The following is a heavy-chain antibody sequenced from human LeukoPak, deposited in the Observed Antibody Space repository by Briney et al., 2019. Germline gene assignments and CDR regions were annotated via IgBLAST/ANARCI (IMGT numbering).Heavy chain of an antibody. J-gene: IGHJ3*02. D-gene: IGHD3-3*01. CDR1: GFTFDDHG. CDR3: AKDTGRPTDAITMEDNAFDI. CDR2: ISWSSGII. Sequence: GGSLRLSCAASGFTFDDHGMHWVRQAPRKGLEWVSGISWSSGIIGYADSVKGRFTISRDNAKNSLYLQMDSLRAEDTALYYCAKDTGRPTDAITMEDNAFDIWGQGTMVTVSS. V-gene: IGHV3-9*01.